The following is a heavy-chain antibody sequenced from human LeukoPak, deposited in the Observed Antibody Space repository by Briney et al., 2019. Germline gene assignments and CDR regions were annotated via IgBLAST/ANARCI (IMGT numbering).Heavy chain of an antibody. CDR2: IYYSGST. Sequence: SETLSLTCTVSGGSISSYYWSWIRQPPGKGLEWIGYIYYSGSTNYNPSPKSRVTISVDTSKNQFSLKLSSVTAADTAVYYCARLTYYYDSSGYYLYPSYYYYYGMDVWGQGTTVTVSS. CDR3: ARLTYYYDSSGYYLYPSYYYYYGMDV. J-gene: IGHJ6*02. D-gene: IGHD3-22*01. V-gene: IGHV4-59*08. CDR1: GGSISSYY.